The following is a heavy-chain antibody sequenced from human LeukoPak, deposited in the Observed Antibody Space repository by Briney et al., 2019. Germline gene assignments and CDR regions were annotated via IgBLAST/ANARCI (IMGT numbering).Heavy chain of an antibody. Sequence: GGSVRLSCAASGFTFRSYAMSWVRQAPGKGLEWVSALSGSGGSTYYADSVKGRFTISRDNSKNTLYLQMNSLRAEDTAVYYCARVVWANAFDIWGQGTMVTVSS. CDR3: ARVVWANAFDI. CDR2: LSGSGGST. V-gene: IGHV3-23*01. CDR1: GFTFRSYA. J-gene: IGHJ3*02. D-gene: IGHD2-15*01.